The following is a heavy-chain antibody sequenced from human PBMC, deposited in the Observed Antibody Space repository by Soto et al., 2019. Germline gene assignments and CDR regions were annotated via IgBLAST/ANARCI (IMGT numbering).Heavy chain of an antibody. CDR2: ISSSGSTI. J-gene: IGHJ4*02. V-gene: IGHV3-11*01. CDR1: GFTFSDYY. CDR3: ARDLKRVLATVTTQSNDY. Sequence: GGSLRLSCAASGFTFSDYYMSWIRQAPGKGLEWVSYISSSGSTIYYADSVKGRFTISRDNAKNSLYLQMNSLRAEDTAVYYCARDLKRVLATVTTQSNDYWGQGTLVTVSS. D-gene: IGHD4-17*01.